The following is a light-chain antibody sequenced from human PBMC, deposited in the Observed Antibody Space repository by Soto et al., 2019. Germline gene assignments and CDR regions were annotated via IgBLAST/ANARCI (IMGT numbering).Light chain of an antibody. V-gene: IGKV1-5*03. CDR2: KAS. J-gene: IGKJ1*01. CDR1: QTISSW. Sequence: DIQMTQSPSTLSGSVGDRVTITGRASQTISSWLAWYQQKPGKAPKLLIYKASTLKSGVPSRFSVRGAGTEFTLTISSLQPDDVATYYCKHYNSYSEAFGQGTKVDIK. CDR3: KHYNSYSEA.